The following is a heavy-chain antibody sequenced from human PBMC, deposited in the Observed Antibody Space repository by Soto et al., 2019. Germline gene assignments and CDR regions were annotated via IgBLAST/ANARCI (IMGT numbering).Heavy chain of an antibody. CDR1: GFTFSSYA. CDR3: AKSIPVAGTAVHFDY. D-gene: IGHD6-19*01. Sequence: GWSLRLSCVVSGFTFSSYAMSWVRQAPGKGLEWVSAISGSGGSTYYADSVKGRFTISRDNSKNTLYLQMNSLRAEDTAVYYCAKSIPVAGTAVHFDYCGQGTLVSLSS. CDR2: ISGSGGST. J-gene: IGHJ4*02. V-gene: IGHV3-23*01.